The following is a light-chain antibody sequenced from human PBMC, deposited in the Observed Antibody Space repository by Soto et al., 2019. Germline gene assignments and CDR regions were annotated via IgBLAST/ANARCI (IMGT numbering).Light chain of an antibody. CDR2: DDS. CDR1: SSNLGNNY. Sequence: QSVLTQPPSVSAAPGQKVTISCSGSSSNLGNNYVSWYQRLPGTAPKLLIYDDSERPPGIPDRFSGSESGSSATLGISGLQPGDEADYYCGTWDSSLTAVVFGGGTKLTVL. J-gene: IGLJ2*01. CDR3: GTWDSSLTAVV. V-gene: IGLV1-51*01.